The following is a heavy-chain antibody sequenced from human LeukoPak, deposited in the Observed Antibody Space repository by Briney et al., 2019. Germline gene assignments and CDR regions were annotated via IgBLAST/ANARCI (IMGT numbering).Heavy chain of an antibody. CDR2: INQDGNEK. CDR3: TTLYGDSLDY. V-gene: IGHV3-7*01. CDR1: GFTFRIYW. Sequence: PGGSLRLSCAASGFTFRIYWMSWVRQTPGKGLEWVANINQDGNEKYYVDSVEGRFTISRDNAKNTLYLQMNSLRAEDTAVYYCTTLYGDSLDYWGQGTLVTVSS. D-gene: IGHD2-21*02. J-gene: IGHJ4*02.